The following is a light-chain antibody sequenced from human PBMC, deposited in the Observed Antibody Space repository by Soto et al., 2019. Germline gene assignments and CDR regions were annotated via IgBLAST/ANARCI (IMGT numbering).Light chain of an antibody. CDR2: DAS. CDR3: QQRSNWPPVIT. V-gene: IGKV3-11*01. J-gene: IGKJ5*01. CDR1: QSFSSY. Sequence: EIVLTQSPATLSLSPGERATPSCRASQSFSSYLAWYQQKPGQAPRLLIYDASKRATGIPARFSGRGSGTDFTLTISSLEPEDFAVYYRQQRSNWPPVITFGQGTRLEIK.